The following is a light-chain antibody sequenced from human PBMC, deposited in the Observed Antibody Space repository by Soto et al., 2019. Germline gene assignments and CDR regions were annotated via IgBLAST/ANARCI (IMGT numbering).Light chain of an antibody. CDR2: DAS. V-gene: IGKV3D-15*01. CDR1: QSVSSY. CDR3: QQCHATPLT. Sequence: EIVMTQSPATLSVSPGERATLSCRASQSVSSYLAWYQQKPGQAPRLLIYDASNRATGIPARFSGSGSGTDFTLTITTLQPEDVGMYYCQQCHATPLTFGQGTRLEIK. J-gene: IGKJ5*01.